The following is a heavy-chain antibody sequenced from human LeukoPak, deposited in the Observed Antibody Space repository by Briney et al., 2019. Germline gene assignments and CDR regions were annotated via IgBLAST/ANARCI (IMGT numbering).Heavy chain of an antibody. Sequence: GGSLRLSCAASGFTFSSYWMSWVRQAPGKGLEWVANIKQDGSEKYYVDSVKGRFTISRDNAKNSLYLQMNSLRAEDTAVYYCAIVIGYSYGDEFDYWGQGTLVTVSS. D-gene: IGHD5-18*01. J-gene: IGHJ4*02. CDR3: AIVIGYSYGDEFDY. V-gene: IGHV3-7*01. CDR1: GFTFSSYW. CDR2: IKQDGSEK.